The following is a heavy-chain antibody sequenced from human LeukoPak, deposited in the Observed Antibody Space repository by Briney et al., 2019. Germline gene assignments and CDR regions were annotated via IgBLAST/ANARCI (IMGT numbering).Heavy chain of an antibody. D-gene: IGHD2-2*02. CDR1: GFTFSSYA. V-gene: IGHV3-23*01. CDR2: ISGRGGST. CDR3: AKDPIGKVVPAAILFGRY. J-gene: IGHJ4*02. Sequence: GGSLRLSCAASGFTFSSYAMSWVRQAPGKGLEWVSAISGRGGSTYYADSVKGRFTISRDNSKNTLYLQMNSLRAEDTAVYYCAKDPIGKVVPAAILFGRYWGQGTLVTVSS.